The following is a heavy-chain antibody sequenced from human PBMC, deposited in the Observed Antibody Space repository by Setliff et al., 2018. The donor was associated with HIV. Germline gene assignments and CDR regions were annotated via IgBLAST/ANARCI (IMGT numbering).Heavy chain of an antibody. CDR3: ARDIATVATPDRAD. CDR2: IYSSGSP. V-gene: IGHV4-59*11. CDR1: GGSMTGHY. J-gene: IGHJ4*02. Sequence: SETLSLTCTVSGGSMTGHYWSWIRQSPGKGLEWIGSIYSSGSPNYNPSVKSRVTISIDTSKKQFALRLTSVTAADTALYFCARDIATVATPDRADWGQGTLVTVSS. D-gene: IGHD4-17*01.